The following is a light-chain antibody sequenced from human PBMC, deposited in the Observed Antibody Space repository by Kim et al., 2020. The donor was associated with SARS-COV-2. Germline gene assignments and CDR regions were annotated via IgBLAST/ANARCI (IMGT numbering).Light chain of an antibody. Sequence: IVMTQSQATLSVSPGERVTHSCRASQTVDRNLAWYQQKGGQPPRLLNYRASTRATDIPDRFSGSGSGTEFTLTIHSLRSEDSGNYYCQQFSKWPLTFGGGTKLEI. J-gene: IGKJ4*01. CDR1: QTVDRN. CDR2: RAS. V-gene: IGKV3-15*01. CDR3: QQFSKWPLT.